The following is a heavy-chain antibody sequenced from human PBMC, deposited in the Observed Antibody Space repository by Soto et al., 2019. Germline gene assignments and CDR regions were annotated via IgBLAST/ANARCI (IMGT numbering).Heavy chain of an antibody. Sequence: QVQLVESGGGVVQPGRSLRLSCAASGFTFSSYAMHWVRRAPGKGLEWMAVMSYDGSNKYYADSVKGRFTIYRDNSKNTLYLQMNSRRPEDTALYCCAREGGAYWGQGTLVIVSS. CDR3: AREGGAY. J-gene: IGHJ4*02. V-gene: IGHV3-30-3*01. CDR2: MSYDGSNK. CDR1: GFTFSSYA. D-gene: IGHD3-16*01.